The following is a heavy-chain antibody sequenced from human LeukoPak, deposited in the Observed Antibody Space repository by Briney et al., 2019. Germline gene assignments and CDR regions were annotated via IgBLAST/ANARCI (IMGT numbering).Heavy chain of an antibody. D-gene: IGHD3-22*01. V-gene: IGHV1-2*02. CDR2: INPNSGGT. Sequence: ASVKVSCKASGYTFTGYYMHWVRQAPGQGLEWMGWINPNSGGTNYAQKFQGRVTMTRDTSISTAYMELSSLRSEDTAVYYCVTSHYDSSGYYYGFDYWGQGTLVTVSS. CDR1: GYTFTGYY. J-gene: IGHJ4*02. CDR3: VTSHYDSSGYYYGFDY.